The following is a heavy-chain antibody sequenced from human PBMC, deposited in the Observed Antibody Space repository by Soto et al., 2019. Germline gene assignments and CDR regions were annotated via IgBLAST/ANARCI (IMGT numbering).Heavy chain of an antibody. J-gene: IGHJ6*02. CDR2: TYYRSKWYN. D-gene: IGHD6-25*01. CDR1: GDIVSSNSAA. Sequence: SQTLSLTCAISGDIVSSNSAAWNWIGQSPSRGLEWLGRTYYRSKWYNDYAVSVKSRITINPDTSKNQFSLQLNSVTPEDTAVYYCATERAGYYYYGMDVWGQGTTVTVSS. V-gene: IGHV6-1*01. CDR3: ATERAGYYYYGMDV.